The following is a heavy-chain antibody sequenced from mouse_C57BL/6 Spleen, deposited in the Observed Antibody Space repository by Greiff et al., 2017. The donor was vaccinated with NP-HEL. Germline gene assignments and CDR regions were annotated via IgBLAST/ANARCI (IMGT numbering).Heavy chain of an antibody. Sequence: QVQLQQPGAELVKPGASVKMSCKASGYTFTSYWITWVKQRPGQGLEWIGDIYPGSGSTNYNEKFKSKATLTVDTSSSTAYMQLSSLTSEDSAVYYCARRDYYGSSYLYYYAMDYWGQGTSVTVSS. CDR1: GYTFTSYW. CDR3: ARRDYYGSSYLYYYAMDY. J-gene: IGHJ4*01. D-gene: IGHD1-1*01. V-gene: IGHV1-55*01. CDR2: IYPGSGST.